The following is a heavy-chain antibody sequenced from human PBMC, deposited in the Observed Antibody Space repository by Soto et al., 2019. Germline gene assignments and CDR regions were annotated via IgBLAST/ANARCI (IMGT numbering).Heavy chain of an antibody. CDR2: INGGGSCT. Sequence: GGSLRLSCTASGVTFSTYYMTWIRQAPGKGLEWVSGINGGGSCTYYADSVKGRFTISRDNSKNTLYLQMNSLRAEDTAVYYCAKDVRPDGFWDCDYWGQGTLVTVSS. J-gene: IGHJ4*02. CDR3: AKDVRPDGFWDCDY. D-gene: IGHD5-12*01. CDR1: GVTFSTYY. V-gene: IGHV3-23*01.